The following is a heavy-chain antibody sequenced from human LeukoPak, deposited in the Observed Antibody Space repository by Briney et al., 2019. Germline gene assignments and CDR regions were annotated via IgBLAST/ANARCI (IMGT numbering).Heavy chain of an antibody. CDR1: GFTFSNYA. J-gene: IGHJ4*02. Sequence: PGGSLRLSCAASGFTFSNYAMTWVRQAPGKGLEWVSSISDSGGNTYYADSVRGRFTISRDNSKNTLYLQMNSLRIEDTAVYYCATIIAAGTRYWGQGTLATVSS. CDR3: ATIIAAGTRY. V-gene: IGHV3-23*01. D-gene: IGHD6-13*01. CDR2: ISDSGGNT.